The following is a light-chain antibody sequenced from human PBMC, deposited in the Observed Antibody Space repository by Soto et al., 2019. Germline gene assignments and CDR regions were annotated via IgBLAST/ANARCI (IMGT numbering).Light chain of an antibody. CDR3: SSYTTGSTL. Sequence: QSALTQPASVSGSPGQSITISCTGTSSDVGGYNYVSWYQQHPGKPPQLMIYDVSNRPSGVSNRFSGSKSGNTASLTISGLQAEDEADYYCSSYTTGSTLFGTGTKVTVL. CDR1: SSDVGGYNY. CDR2: DVS. J-gene: IGLJ1*01. V-gene: IGLV2-14*01.